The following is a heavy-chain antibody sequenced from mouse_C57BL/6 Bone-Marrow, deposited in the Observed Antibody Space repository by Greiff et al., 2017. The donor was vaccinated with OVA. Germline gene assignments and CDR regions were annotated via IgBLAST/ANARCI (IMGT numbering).Heavy chain of an antibody. V-gene: IGHV5-17*01. CDR3: ARTQAHYFDY. D-gene: IGHD3-2*02. CDR1: GFTFSDYG. CDR2: ISSGSSSI. J-gene: IGHJ2*01. Sequence: VQLKESGGGLVKPGGSLKLSCAASGFTFSDYGMHWVRQAPEKGLEWVAYISSGSSSIYYADTVKGRFTISRDNAKNTLFLQMTSLRSEDTAMYYCARTQAHYFDYWGQGTTLTVSS.